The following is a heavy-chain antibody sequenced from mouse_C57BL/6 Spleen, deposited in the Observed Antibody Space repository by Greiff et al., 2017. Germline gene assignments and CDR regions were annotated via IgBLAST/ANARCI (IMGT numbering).Heavy chain of an antibody. V-gene: IGHV14-1*01. CDR3: TTITVVATSRFAY. Sequence: VQLQQSGAELVRPGASVKLSCTASGFNIKDYYMHWVKQRPEQGLEWIGRIDPEDGDTEYAPKFQGKATMTADTSSNTAYLQLSSLTSEDTAVYYCTTITVVATSRFAYWGQGTLVTVSA. CDR2: IDPEDGDT. J-gene: IGHJ3*01. D-gene: IGHD1-1*01. CDR1: GFNIKDYY.